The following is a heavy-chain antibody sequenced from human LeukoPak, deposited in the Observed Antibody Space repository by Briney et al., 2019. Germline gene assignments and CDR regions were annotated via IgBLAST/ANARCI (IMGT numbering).Heavy chain of an antibody. Sequence: ASVKASCKASGYTFTGYYMHWVRQAPGQGLEWMGWINPNSGGTHYAQKFQGRVPVTRDTSISTTYMDLSRLKSDDTAIYYCARKGEIYGDYDYWGQGTLVTVSS. CDR1: GYTFTGYY. V-gene: IGHV1-2*02. CDR2: INPNSGGT. D-gene: IGHD4-17*01. J-gene: IGHJ4*02. CDR3: ARKGEIYGDYDY.